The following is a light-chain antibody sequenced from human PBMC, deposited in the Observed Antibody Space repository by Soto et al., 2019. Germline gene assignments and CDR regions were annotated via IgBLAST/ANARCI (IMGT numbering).Light chain of an antibody. CDR1: SSDIGGYDN. V-gene: IGLV2-8*01. CDR3: CSYSGSFVA. Sequence: QSVLTQPPSASGSPGQSVTISCTGTSSDIGGYDNVSRYQQHPGKAPKLMIYEVTKRPLGVPDRFSGSKSGNTASLTISGLQAEDEADYYCCSYSGSFVAFGGGTKLTVL. J-gene: IGLJ2*01. CDR2: EVT.